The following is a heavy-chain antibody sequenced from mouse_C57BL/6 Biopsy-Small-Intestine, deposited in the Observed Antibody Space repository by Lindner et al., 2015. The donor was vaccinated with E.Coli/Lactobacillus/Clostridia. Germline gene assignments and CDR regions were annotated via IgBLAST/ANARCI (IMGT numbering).Heavy chain of an antibody. CDR1: GYTFTSYG. J-gene: IGHJ1*03. CDR3: ARHEGIRYGYFDV. Sequence: VQLQESGPELVKPGASVKISCKASGYTFTSYGISWVKQRTGQGLEWIGEIYPRSGNTYYNEKFKGKATLTADKSSSTVYMELSRLTSEDSAVYFCARHEGIRYGYFDVWGTGTTVTVSS. V-gene: IGHV1-81*01. CDR2: IYPRSGNT. D-gene: IGHD1-1*01.